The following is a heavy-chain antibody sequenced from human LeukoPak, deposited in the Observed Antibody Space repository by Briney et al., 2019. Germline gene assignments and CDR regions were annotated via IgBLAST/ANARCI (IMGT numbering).Heavy chain of an antibody. D-gene: IGHD6-13*01. Sequence: HRASVKVSCKASGGTFSSYAISWVRQAPGQGLEWMGGIIPIFGTANYAQKFRGRVTITADESTSTVYMELSSLRSEDTAVYYCARAEAAAGTFDYWGQGTLVTVSS. CDR3: ARAEAAAGTFDY. J-gene: IGHJ4*02. CDR1: GGTFSSYA. CDR2: IIPIFGTA. V-gene: IGHV1-69*13.